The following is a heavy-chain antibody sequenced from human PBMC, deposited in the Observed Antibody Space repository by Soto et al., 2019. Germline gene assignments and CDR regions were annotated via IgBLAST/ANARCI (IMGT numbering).Heavy chain of an antibody. D-gene: IGHD2-15*01. J-gene: IGHJ5*02. V-gene: IGHV3-23*01. CDR3: EKTTPSRTHTKGWCAWFAH. CDR1: GFTFRDFA. CDR2: MTGSGVGM. Sequence: EVPLLEAGGDLVQPGESLRLSCAATGFTFRDFAMTRVRQAPGKGLEWVSTMTGSGVGMHYADSVKGRFTISRDNSTNTSYLQMNILRAEDTAVYHCEKTTPSRTHTKGWCAWFAHWGHGTLVPGSS.